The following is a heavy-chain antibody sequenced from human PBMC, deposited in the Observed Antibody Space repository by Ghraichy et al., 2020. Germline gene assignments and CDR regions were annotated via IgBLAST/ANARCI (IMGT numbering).Heavy chain of an antibody. V-gene: IGHV3-48*01. CDR1: GFTFSSYS. CDR3: ARNYYDSGSPRFDP. J-gene: IGHJ5*02. Sequence: GESLNISCAASGFTFSSYSMNWVRQAPGKGLEWVSYISSSSGTIYYADSVKGRFTISRDNAKNSLYLEMNSLRAEDTAVYYCARNYYDSGSPRFDPWGQGTRVTVSS. CDR2: ISSSSGTI. D-gene: IGHD3-10*01.